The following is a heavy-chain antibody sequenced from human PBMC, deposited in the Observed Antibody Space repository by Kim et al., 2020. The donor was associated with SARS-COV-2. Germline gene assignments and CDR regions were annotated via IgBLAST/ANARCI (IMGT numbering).Heavy chain of an antibody. Sequence: GGSLRLSCAASGFTVSSNYMSWVRQAPGKGLEWVSVIYSGGSTYYADSVKGRFTISRDNSKNTLYLQMNSLRAEDTAVYYCAREGRAVAGVFDYWGQGTLVTVSS. V-gene: IGHV3-53*01. CDR3: AREGRAVAGVFDY. J-gene: IGHJ4*02. CDR1: GFTVSSNY. D-gene: IGHD6-19*01. CDR2: IYSGGST.